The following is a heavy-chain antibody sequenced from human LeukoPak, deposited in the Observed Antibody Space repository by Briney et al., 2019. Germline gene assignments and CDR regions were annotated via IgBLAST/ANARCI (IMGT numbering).Heavy chain of an antibody. CDR1: GFTFSSYA. J-gene: IGHJ4*02. D-gene: IGHD5-18*01. CDR2: ISGSGGST. V-gene: IGHV3-23*01. Sequence: GGSLRLSCAASGFTFSSYAMSWVRQAPGKGLEWVSAISGSGGSTYYADSVKGRFTISRDNSKNTLYLQMNSLRAEDTAVYCCARWYGYLYYFDYWGQGTLVTVSS. CDR3: ARWYGYLYYFDY.